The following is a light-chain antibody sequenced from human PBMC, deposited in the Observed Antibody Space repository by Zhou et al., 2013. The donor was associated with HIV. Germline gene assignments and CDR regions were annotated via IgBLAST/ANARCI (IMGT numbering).Light chain of an antibody. J-gene: IGKJ4*01. Sequence: DIQITQSPSSLSASVGDRVTITCRASQDIGNSVAWYQQKPGKAPKFLFYASSRLGSGVPSRFSGSGSGADYTLTISSLQPEDFATYYCQQFYSTPQLTFGGGTKVEVK. CDR3: QQFYSTPQLT. V-gene: IGKV1-NL1*01. CDR2: ASS. CDR1: QDIGNS.